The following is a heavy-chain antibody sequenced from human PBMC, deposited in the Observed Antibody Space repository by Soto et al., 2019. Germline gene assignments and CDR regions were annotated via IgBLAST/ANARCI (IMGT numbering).Heavy chain of an antibody. D-gene: IGHD2-2*02. CDR2: IHAGNGNT. Sequence: ASVKVSCKASGYTFTSYAMHWVRQAPGQRLEWMGWIHAGNGNTKYSQKFQGRVTITRDTSASTAYMELSSLRSEDTAVYYCAKSATVPAAIAYWGQGTLVTVSS. CDR1: GYTFTSYA. CDR3: AKSATVPAAIAY. V-gene: IGHV1-3*01. J-gene: IGHJ4*02.